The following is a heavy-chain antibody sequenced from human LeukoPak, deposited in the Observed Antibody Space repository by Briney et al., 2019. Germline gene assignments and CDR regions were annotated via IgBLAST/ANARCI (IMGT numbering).Heavy chain of an antibody. J-gene: IGHJ6*02. CDR2: ISYDGSNK. V-gene: IGHV3-30-3*01. CDR3: ARDSNSGTYDYYYAMDV. Sequence: PGGSLRLSCAASGFTFSRFGMNWVRQAPGKGLEWVAVISYDGSNKNYADSVKGRFTISRDNSKNTLYLQMNSLRVEDAAVYYCARDSNSGTYDYYYAMDVWGQGTTVTVSS. CDR1: GFTFSRFG. D-gene: IGHD1-26*01.